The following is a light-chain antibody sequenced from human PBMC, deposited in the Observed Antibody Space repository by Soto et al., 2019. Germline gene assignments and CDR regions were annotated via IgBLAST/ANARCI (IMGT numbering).Light chain of an antibody. J-gene: IGKJ2*01. CDR3: EQYDNLPYT. V-gene: IGKV1-33*01. CDR2: DAS. Sequence: DIPMTQSPASLSASVGDRVTISCQASQDISDYLNWYQQIPRKAPKLLIYDASNLETGVPSRFSGSGSGTRCTFTISIRQPEDYATYFCEQYDNLPYTFGQGTNVEIK. CDR1: QDISDY.